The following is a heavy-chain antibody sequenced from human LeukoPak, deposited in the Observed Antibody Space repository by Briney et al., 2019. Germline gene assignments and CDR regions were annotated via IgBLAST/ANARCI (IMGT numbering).Heavy chain of an antibody. CDR2: IYSGGST. V-gene: IGHV3-53*01. CDR1: GFTVSSNY. Sequence: PGGSLRLSCAASGFTVSSNYMSRVRQAPGKGLEWVSVIYSGGSTYYADSVKGRFTISRDNSKNTLYLQMNSLRAEDTAVYYCARDRGYSYGILDYWGQGTLVTVSS. CDR3: ARDRGYSYGILDY. D-gene: IGHD5-18*01. J-gene: IGHJ4*02.